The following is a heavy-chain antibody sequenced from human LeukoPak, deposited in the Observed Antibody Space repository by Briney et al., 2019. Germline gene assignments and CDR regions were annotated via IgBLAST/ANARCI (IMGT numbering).Heavy chain of an antibody. CDR1: GFSLNINGVG. CDR3: THSRGITIFGVVVPSNAFDI. D-gene: IGHD3-3*01. J-gene: IGHJ3*02. Sequence: SGPALVKPTQTLTLTCNFSGFSLNINGVGVGWFRQPPGKALEWLALIHWDDDKYYSPSLKNRLTITKDTSKNQVVLTMTNVDPVDTATYYCTHSRGITIFGVVVPSNAFDIWGQGTMVTV. CDR2: IHWDDDK. V-gene: IGHV2-5*02.